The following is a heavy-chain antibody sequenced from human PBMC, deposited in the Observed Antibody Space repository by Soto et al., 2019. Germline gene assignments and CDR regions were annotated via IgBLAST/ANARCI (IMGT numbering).Heavy chain of an antibody. CDR1: GFTFSGSA. V-gene: IGHV3-73*01. CDR3: TRHYDILTGYYALIRFDP. Sequence: GGSLRLSCAASGFTFSGSAMHWVRQASGKGLEWVGRIRSKANSYATAYAASVKGRFTISRDDSKNTAYLQMNSLKTEDTAVYYCTRHYDILTGYYALIRFDPWGQGTLVTVSS. CDR2: IRSKANSYAT. D-gene: IGHD3-9*01. J-gene: IGHJ5*02.